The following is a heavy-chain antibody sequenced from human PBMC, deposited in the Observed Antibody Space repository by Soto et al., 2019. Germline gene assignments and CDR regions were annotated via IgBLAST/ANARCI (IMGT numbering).Heavy chain of an antibody. D-gene: IGHD3-22*01. CDR2: IKSKTDGGTT. Sequence: PGGSLRLSCAASGFTFSNAWMSWVRQAPGKGLEWVGRIKSKTDGGTTDYAAPVKGRFTISRDDSKNTLYLQMNSLKTEDTAVYYCTTDQSGHYYDSSGYYYHHYYYYGMDVWGQGTTVTVSS. J-gene: IGHJ6*02. CDR3: TTDQSGHYYDSSGYYYHHYYYYGMDV. CDR1: GFTFSNAW. V-gene: IGHV3-15*01.